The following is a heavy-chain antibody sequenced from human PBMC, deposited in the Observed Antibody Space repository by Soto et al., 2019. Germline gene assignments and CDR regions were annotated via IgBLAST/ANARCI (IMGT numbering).Heavy chain of an antibody. CDR1: GYTFTIYK. CDR2: VDPNGGNS. D-gene: IGHD4-17*01. J-gene: IGHJ4*02. CDR3: GTWVYYGDFDGFDF. Sequence: ASVKVSCKTSGYTFTIYKFHWVRQAPGQGLEWMGWVDPNGGNSNYAQKFQGWVTMTWDTSITTAYMELTSLTTEDTATYYCGTWVYYGDFDGFDFWGQGTLVTVSS. V-gene: IGHV1-2*04.